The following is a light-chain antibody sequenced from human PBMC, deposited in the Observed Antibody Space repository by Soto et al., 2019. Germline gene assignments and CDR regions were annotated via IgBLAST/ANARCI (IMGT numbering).Light chain of an antibody. CDR2: GAS. CDR3: QQYGASPLVT. Sequence: ETVLTQSPGTLSLSPGERATLSCRASQSISSGYLAWYQQRPGQAPRLLISGASNRATGIPDRFSGSGSGTAFTPTISRLEPEDFAVFCCQQYGASPLVTFGGGTKVEIK. J-gene: IGKJ4*01. CDR1: QSISSGY. V-gene: IGKV3-20*01.